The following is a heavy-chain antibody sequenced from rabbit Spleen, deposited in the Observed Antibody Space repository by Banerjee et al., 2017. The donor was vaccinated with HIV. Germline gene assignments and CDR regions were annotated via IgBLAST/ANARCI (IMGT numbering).Heavy chain of an antibody. CDR1: GFSFSSSYW. J-gene: IGHJ4*01. V-gene: IGHV1S45*01. Sequence: QQHLVESGGGLVQPEGSLTLTCTASGFSFSSSYWICWVRQAPGKGLEWIACIYAGSSYNSAYASWAKGRFTISKTSSTVTLQMTSLTAADTATYFCARWHGDVWGGFNLWGPGTLVTVS. D-gene: IGHD2-1*01. CDR3: ARWHGDVWGGFNL. CDR2: IYAGSSYNS.